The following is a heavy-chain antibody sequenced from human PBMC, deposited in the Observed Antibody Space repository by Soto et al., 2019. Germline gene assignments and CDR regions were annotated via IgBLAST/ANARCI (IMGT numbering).Heavy chain of an antibody. J-gene: IGHJ5*02. CDR2: IYSGGNT. V-gene: IGHV3-53*01. D-gene: IGHD1-1*01. CDR1: GFTVNSIH. CDR3: ASGRKNEGS. Sequence: GGSLRLSCAASGFTVNSIHMSWVRQAPGKGLEWVSLIYSGGNTYYADSVKGRFTISRDNSKNTLFLQMNSLRAEDTAVYYCASGRKNEGSWGQGTLVTVSS.